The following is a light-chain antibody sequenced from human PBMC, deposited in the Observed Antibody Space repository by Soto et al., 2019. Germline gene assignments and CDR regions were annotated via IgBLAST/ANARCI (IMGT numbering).Light chain of an antibody. CDR1: SSEVGGYNY. J-gene: IGLJ1*01. CDR3: SSYTSASTYV. V-gene: IGLV2-14*03. CDR2: DVS. Sequence: QSALTQPASVSGSPGQSITISCTGTSSEVGGYNYVSWYQQHPGTAPKLLIFDVSNRPSGVSNRFSGSKSGNTASLTISGLQTEDEADYYCSSYTSASTYVFGTGTKVT.